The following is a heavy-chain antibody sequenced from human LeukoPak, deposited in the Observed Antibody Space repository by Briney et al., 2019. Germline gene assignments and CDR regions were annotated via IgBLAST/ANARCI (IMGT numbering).Heavy chain of an antibody. CDR3: ARSIAARRNYYYYYMDV. CDR1: GGSISSGGYY. CDR2: IYYSGST. J-gene: IGHJ6*03. Sequence: PSETMSLTCTVSGGSISSGGYYWSWIRQHPGKGLEWIGYIYYSGSTYYNPSLKSRVTISVDTSKNQFSLKLSSVTAADTAVYYCARSIAARRNYYYYYMDVWGKGTTVTVSS. V-gene: IGHV4-31*03. D-gene: IGHD6-6*01.